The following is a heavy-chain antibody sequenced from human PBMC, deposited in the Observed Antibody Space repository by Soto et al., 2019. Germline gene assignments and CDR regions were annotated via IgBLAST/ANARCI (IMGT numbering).Heavy chain of an antibody. Sequence: SETLSLTCTVSGGSISSYYWSWIRQPPGKGLEWIGYIYYSGSTKYNPSLKSRVTISVDTSKNQFSLKLSSVTAADTAVYYCARLDCSGGSCYSVPLDYWGQGTLVTVSS. V-gene: IGHV4-59*08. D-gene: IGHD2-15*01. CDR3: ARLDCSGGSCYSVPLDY. CDR1: GGSISSYY. J-gene: IGHJ4*02. CDR2: IYYSGST.